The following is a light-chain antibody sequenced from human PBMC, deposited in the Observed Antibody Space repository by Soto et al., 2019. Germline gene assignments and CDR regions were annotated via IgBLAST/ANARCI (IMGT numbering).Light chain of an antibody. J-gene: IGLJ2*01. CDR3: QSWDSSTVV. Sequence: YELTQPPSVSVSPGQTASITCSGDKLGDTYACWYQQQPGQSPVLVIYQDSKRPSGIPERFSGSNSGNTATLTISGTQAMDEADYYCQSWDSSTVVFGGGTKVTVL. CDR2: QDS. V-gene: IGLV3-1*01. CDR1: KLGDTY.